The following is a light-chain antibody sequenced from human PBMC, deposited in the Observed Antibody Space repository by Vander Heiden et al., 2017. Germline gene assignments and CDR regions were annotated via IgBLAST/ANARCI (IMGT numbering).Light chain of an antibody. CDR3: HQSHTLPFT. CDR2: YAS. J-gene: IGKJ3*01. Sequence: EIVLTQSPDFQSVTTKEKVTITCRASQSIDTTLHWYQQKPDQSPKLLIKYASQSFSGVPSRFSGSGSGTDFTLTINGLESEDAATYYCHQSHTLPFTFGPGTKVDIK. V-gene: IGKV6-21*01. CDR1: QSIDTT.